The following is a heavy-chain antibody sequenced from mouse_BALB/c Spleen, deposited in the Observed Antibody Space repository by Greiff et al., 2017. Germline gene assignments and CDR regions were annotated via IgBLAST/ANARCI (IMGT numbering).Heavy chain of an antibody. CDR3: ARQAYYGHYVRYFDV. J-gene: IGHJ1*01. D-gene: IGHD2-1*01. CDR2: ISNGGGST. V-gene: IGHV5-12-2*01. Sequence: EVKLVESGGGLVQPGGSLKLSCAASGFTFSSYTMSWVRQTPEKRLEWVAYISNGGGSTYYPDTVKGRFTISRDNAKNTLYLQMSSLQSEDTAMYYCARQAYYGHYVRYFDVWGAGTTVTVSS. CDR1: GFTFSSYT.